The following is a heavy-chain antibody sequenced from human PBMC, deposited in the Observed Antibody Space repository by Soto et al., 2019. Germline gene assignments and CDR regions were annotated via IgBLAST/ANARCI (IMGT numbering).Heavy chain of an antibody. V-gene: IGHV5-10-1*01. Sequence: PGESLTLSCKGSGYSFAGYWITWVRQKPGKGLEWMGRSDPSDSQTYYSPSFRGHVTISATKSITTVFLQWSSLRASDTAMYYCARQIYDSDTGPNFQYYFDSWGQGTPVTVS. CDR1: GYSFAGYW. CDR2: SDPSDSQT. D-gene: IGHD3-22*01. J-gene: IGHJ4*02. CDR3: ARQIYDSDTGPNFQYYFDS.